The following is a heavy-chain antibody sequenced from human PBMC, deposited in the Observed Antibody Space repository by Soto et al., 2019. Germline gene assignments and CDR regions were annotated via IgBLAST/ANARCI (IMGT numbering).Heavy chain of an antibody. V-gene: IGHV1-69*12. CDR1: GGTFSSYA. CDR3: ARPSDTAMVSYYYGMDV. J-gene: IGHJ6*02. D-gene: IGHD5-18*01. Sequence: QVQLVQSGAEVKKPGSSVKVSCKASGGTFSSYAISWVRQAPGQGLEWMGGIIPIFGTANYAQKFQGRVTITADESTSTAYRELSSLRSEDTAVYYCARPSDTAMVSYYYGMDVWGQGTTVTVSS. CDR2: IIPIFGTA.